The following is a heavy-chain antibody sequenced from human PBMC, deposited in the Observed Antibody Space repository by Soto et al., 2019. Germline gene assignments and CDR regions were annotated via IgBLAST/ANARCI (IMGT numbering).Heavy chain of an antibody. D-gene: IGHD5-12*01. CDR1: GYTFADFY. CDR3: ARETYFSGHVLGNLDL. J-gene: IGHJ2*01. Sequence: GQLVQSGAEVKGPGASIRVSCKTSGYTFADFYIHWVRQAPGQGLEWVAVVSSEGGTQFYADSVKGRFTISRDNSKNSLYLQMSSLTTEDAAIYYCARETYFSGHVLGNLDLWGRGTLVTVSS. V-gene: IGHV3-30*15. CDR2: VSSEGGTQ.